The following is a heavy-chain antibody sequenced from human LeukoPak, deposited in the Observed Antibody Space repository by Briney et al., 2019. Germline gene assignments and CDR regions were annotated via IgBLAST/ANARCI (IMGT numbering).Heavy chain of an antibody. CDR1: GFTFSSYW. D-gene: IGHD3-3*01. V-gene: IGHV3-7*03. J-gene: IGHJ4*02. CDR2: IKQDGSEK. Sequence: PGGSLRLSCAASGFTFSSYWMSWVRQAPGKGLEWVANIKQDGSEKYYVDSVKGRFTISRDNAKNSLYLQMNSLRAEDTAVYYCARDGLVDYDLWSGYYTRPLYFDYWGQGTLVTVSS. CDR3: ARDGLVDYDLWSGYYTRPLYFDY.